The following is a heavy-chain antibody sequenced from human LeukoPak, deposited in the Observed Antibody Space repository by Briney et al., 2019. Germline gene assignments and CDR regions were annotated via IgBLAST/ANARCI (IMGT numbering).Heavy chain of an antibody. J-gene: IGHJ4*02. CDR2: IYYSGST. Sequence: SETLFLTCTVSGGSISSYYWSWIRQPPGKGLEWIGYIYYSGSTNYNPSLKSRVTISVDTSKNQFSLKLSSVTAADTAVYYCARVMITFGGVISDYFDYWGQGTLVTVSS. CDR1: GGSISSYY. D-gene: IGHD3-16*01. CDR3: ARVMITFGGVISDYFDY. V-gene: IGHV4-59*01.